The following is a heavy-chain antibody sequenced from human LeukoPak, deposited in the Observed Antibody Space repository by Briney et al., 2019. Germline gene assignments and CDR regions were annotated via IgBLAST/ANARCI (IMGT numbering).Heavy chain of an antibody. V-gene: IGHV4-59*08. CDR1: GGSISNYH. J-gene: IGHJ5*02. CDR2: IHYSGTT. D-gene: IGHD3-22*01. CDR3: AKSGHSYYYTPGDFS. Sequence: PSETLSLTCTVSGGSISNYHWSWIRQPPGKGPEWIGYIHYSGTTNCNPSLKSRVTMSVDTSKNQFSLRLTSVTAADTAVYYCAKSGHSYYYTPGDFSWGQGTLVTVSP.